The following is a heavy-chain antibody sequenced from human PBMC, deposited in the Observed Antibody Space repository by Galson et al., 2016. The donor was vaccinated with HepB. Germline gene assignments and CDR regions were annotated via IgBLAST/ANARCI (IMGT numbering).Heavy chain of an antibody. D-gene: IGHD3-16*01. J-gene: IGHJ3*01. Sequence: SLRLSCAASGFTFSNYAMSWVRQAPGKGLECVANLKQDGSDKYYVDSVMGRFTISRDNAKNPLYLQMNSLSAEDTAVYYCATGGSRGISDAFGFWGQGTMVTVSS. CDR1: GFTFSNYA. CDR3: ATGGSRGISDAFGF. V-gene: IGHV3-7*01. CDR2: LKQDGSDK.